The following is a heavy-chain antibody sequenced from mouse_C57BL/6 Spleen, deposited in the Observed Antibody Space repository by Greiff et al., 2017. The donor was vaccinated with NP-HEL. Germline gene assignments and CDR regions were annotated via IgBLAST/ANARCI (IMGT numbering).Heavy chain of an antibody. CDR1: GYTFTSYW. D-gene: IGHD2-13*01. J-gene: IGHJ2*01. CDR2: IDPSDSYT. Sequence: QVQLQQPGAELVKPGASVKLSCKASGYTFTSYWMQWVKQRPGQGLEWIGEIDPSDSYTNYNQKFKGKATLTVDTSSSTAYMQLSSLTSEDSAVYYCARCDAWYFDYWGQGTTLTVSS. CDR3: ARCDAWYFDY. V-gene: IGHV1-50*01.